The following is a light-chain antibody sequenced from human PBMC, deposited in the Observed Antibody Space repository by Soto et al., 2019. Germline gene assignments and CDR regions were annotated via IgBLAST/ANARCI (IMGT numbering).Light chain of an antibody. Sequence: QSVLTQPASVSGSPGQSITISCTGTSSDVGAYNYVSWYQLHPSKAPKLMIYDVSNRPSGVSNRFSGSKSVNTASLTISGLQAEDEADYYCSSYTTSSAYVFGAGTKLTVL. CDR3: SSYTTSSAYV. J-gene: IGLJ1*01. V-gene: IGLV2-14*03. CDR1: SSDVGAYNY. CDR2: DVS.